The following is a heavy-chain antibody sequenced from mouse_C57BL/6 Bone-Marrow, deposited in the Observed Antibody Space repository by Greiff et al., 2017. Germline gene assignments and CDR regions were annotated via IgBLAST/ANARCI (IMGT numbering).Heavy chain of an antibody. CDR3: ARDLDSSGYRFAY. Sequence: EVKVEESGGGLVKPGGSLKLSCAASGFTFSSYAMSWVRQTPEKRLEWVATISDGGSYTYYPDNVKGRFTISRDNAKNNLYLQMSHLKSEDTAMYYCARDLDSSGYRFAYWGQGTLVTVSA. CDR1: GFTFSSYA. CDR2: ISDGGSYT. V-gene: IGHV5-4*01. J-gene: IGHJ3*01. D-gene: IGHD3-2*02.